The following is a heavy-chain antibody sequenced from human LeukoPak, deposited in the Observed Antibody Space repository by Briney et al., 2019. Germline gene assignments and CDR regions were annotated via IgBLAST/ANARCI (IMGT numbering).Heavy chain of an antibody. D-gene: IGHD3-22*01. Sequence: GGSLRLSCAASGFTFSDYYMSWVRQAPGKGLEWVSYISISGSTIYYADSVKGRFTISRDNAKNSLYLQMNSLRAEDTAVYYCARAGYYYDSSGYYYERWGQGTLGTVSS. CDR2: ISISGSTI. CDR3: ARAGYYYDSSGYYYER. J-gene: IGHJ4*02. V-gene: IGHV3-11*01. CDR1: GFTFSDYY.